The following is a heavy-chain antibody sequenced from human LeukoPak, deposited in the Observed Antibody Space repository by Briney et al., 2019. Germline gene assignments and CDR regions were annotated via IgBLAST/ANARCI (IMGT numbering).Heavy chain of an antibody. CDR3: ARLGGYSYGYSSAVDI. CDR1: GGSISSSSYY. V-gene: IGHV4-39*02. J-gene: IGHJ3*02. Sequence: SETLSLTCTVSGGSISSSSYYWGWIRQPPGKGLEWIGNIYYSGSTYYNPSLKSRVSIAVDTSKKHFSLRLSSVTAADTAVYYCARLGGYSYGYSSAVDIWGEGTMVTVSS. CDR2: IYYSGST. D-gene: IGHD5-18*01.